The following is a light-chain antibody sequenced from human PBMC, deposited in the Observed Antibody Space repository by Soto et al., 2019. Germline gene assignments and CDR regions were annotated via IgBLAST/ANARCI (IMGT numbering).Light chain of an antibody. J-gene: IGKJ2*01. CDR2: GAS. V-gene: IGKV3-20*01. CDR3: QHYGSSPDT. CDR1: QSVSSSY. Sequence: EIVLTQSPGTLSLSPGERATLSCRASQSVSSSYLAWYQQKPGQAPRLLIYGASSRATGIPDRFSGSGSGTDFTLTISRLEPEDVAVSYCQHYGSSPDTFGQGTKLEIK.